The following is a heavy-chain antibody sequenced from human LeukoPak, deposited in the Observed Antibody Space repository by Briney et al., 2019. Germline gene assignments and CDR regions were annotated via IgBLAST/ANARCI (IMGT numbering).Heavy chain of an antibody. J-gene: IGHJ6*02. V-gene: IGHV3-33*01. CDR3: AVTIYGAMGCYGMDV. CDR1: GFTSSSYG. D-gene: IGHD4-17*01. CDR2: RWYDGSNK. Sequence: GGSLGLSCAASGFTSSSYGMHWVRQAPGKGLEWVAVRWYDGSNKYYADSVKGRFTISRDNSKNTLYLQMNSLRAEDTAVYYCAVTIYGAMGCYGMDVWGQGTTVTVSS.